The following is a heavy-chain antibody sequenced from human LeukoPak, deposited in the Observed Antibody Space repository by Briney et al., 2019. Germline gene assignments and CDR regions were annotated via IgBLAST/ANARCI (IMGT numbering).Heavy chain of an antibody. CDR3: ARRDMVRGNNPFDY. V-gene: IGHV4-39*01. CDR1: GGSISSSSYY. Sequence: SETLSLTCTVSGGSISSSSYYWGWIRQPPGKGLEWIGSIYYSGSTYYNPSLKSRVTISVDTSKNQFSLKLSSVTAADTAVYYCARRDMVRGNNPFDYWGQGTLATVSS. D-gene: IGHD3-10*01. CDR2: IYYSGST. J-gene: IGHJ4*02.